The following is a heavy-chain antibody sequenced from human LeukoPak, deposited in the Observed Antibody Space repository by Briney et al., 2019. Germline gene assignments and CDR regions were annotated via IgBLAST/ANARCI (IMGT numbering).Heavy chain of an antibody. J-gene: IGHJ4*02. Sequence: ASVKVSCKASGYTFTNYGISWVRQAPGQGLEWMGWISAYNGNANYAQKLQGRVTMTTDTSTSTAYMELRSLRSDDTDVYYCARDRGYDSSAYYGYWGQGTLVTVSS. CDR2: ISAYNGNA. D-gene: IGHD3-22*01. CDR3: ARDRGYDSSAYYGY. V-gene: IGHV1-18*01. CDR1: GYTFTNYG.